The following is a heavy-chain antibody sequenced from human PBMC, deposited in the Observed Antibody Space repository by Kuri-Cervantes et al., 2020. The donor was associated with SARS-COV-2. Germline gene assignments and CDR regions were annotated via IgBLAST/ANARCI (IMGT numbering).Heavy chain of an antibody. CDR2: MNPNSGNT. CDR3: ARDRLGVYDFWSLWFDP. J-gene: IGHJ5*02. V-gene: IGHV1-8*02. CDR1: GYTFTSYD. Sequence: ASVKVSCKASGYTFTSYDINWVRQATGQGLEWMGWMNPNSGNTGYAQKFQGRVTMTRNTSISTAYMELSGLRSEDTAVYYCARDRLGVYDFWSLWFDPWGQGTLVTVSS. D-gene: IGHD3-3*01.